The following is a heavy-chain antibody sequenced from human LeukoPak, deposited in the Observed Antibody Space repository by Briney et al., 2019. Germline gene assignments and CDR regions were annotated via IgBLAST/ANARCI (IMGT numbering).Heavy chain of an antibody. CDR3: AKDDSYGRFDY. D-gene: IGHD5-18*01. V-gene: IGHV3-30*02. CDR1: GFXFSDYY. CDR2: IWSDGSNK. Sequence: GGSLRLSCAASGFXFSDYYINWVRQAPGKGLEWVALIWSDGSNKFYADSVKGRFTISRDNSKNTLYLQMNSLRAEDTAVYYCAKDDSYGRFDYWGQGTLVTVSS. J-gene: IGHJ4*02.